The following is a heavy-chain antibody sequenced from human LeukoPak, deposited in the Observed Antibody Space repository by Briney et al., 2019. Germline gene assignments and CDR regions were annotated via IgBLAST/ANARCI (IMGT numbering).Heavy chain of an antibody. CDR3: AKIPNDVFDI. CDR1: GFSLSRFG. V-gene: IGHV3-30*18. CDR2: ISYDGNHK. J-gene: IGHJ3*02. Sequence: GGSLRLPCAASGFSLSRFGMHWVRQAPGKGLEWVAVISYDGNHKYYGDSVKGRFAISKDNPTDTLYLQMNSLRTEDTAVYYCAKIPNDVFDIWGQGTMVIVSS.